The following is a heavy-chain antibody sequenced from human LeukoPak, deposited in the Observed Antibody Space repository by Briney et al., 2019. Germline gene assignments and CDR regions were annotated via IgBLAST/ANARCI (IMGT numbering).Heavy chain of an antibody. CDR2: IWYDGNKV. V-gene: IGHV3-33*01. J-gene: IGHJ5*02. CDR1: GFTFRNYG. CDR3: AREKEGYCSGGSCYGNWFEP. Sequence: GGSLRLSCAASGFTFRNYGMRWVRQAPGKGLEWVAVIWYDGNKVYYADSVKGRFTISRDNSKNTVYLQMNSLRAEDTAVYYCAREKEGYCSGGSCYGNWFEPWGQGTLVTVSS. D-gene: IGHD2-15*01.